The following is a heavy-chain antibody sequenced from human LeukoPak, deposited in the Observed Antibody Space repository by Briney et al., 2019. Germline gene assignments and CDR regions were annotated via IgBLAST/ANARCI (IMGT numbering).Heavy chain of an antibody. D-gene: IGHD3-22*01. Sequence: PGGSLRLSCAASGFTFSSYAMHWVRQAPGKGLEWVAVISYDGSNKYYADSAKGRFTISRDNSKNTLYLQMNSLRAEDTAVYYCADYYYDSSGYYAGDYWGQGTLVTVSS. CDR1: GFTFSSYA. J-gene: IGHJ4*02. CDR2: ISYDGSNK. V-gene: IGHV3-30-3*01. CDR3: ADYYYDSSGYYAGDY.